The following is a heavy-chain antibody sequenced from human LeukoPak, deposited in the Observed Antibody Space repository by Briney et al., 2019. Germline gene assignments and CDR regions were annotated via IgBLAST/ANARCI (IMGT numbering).Heavy chain of an antibody. J-gene: IGHJ6*03. V-gene: IGHV3-30*04. Sequence: GGSLRLSCAASGFTFSSYATHWVRQAPGKGLEWVAVISYDGSSKYYADSVKGRFTISRDNAKNSLFLQMNSLRAEDTAVYYCARVLRYCSGGNCYSGGLGYMDVWGKGTTVTISS. CDR3: ARVLRYCSGGNCYSGGLGYMDV. CDR1: GFTFSSYA. CDR2: ISYDGSSK. D-gene: IGHD2-15*01.